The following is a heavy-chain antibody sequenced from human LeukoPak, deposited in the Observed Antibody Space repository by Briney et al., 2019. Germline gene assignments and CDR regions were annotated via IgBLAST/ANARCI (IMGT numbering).Heavy chain of an antibody. J-gene: IGHJ3*02. CDR1: GGSISSYY. CDR3: ARESSYYDSRPGDAFDI. CDR2: IYYSGST. V-gene: IGHV4-59*01. Sequence: SETLSLTCTVSGGSISSYYWSWIRQPPGKGLEWIGYIYYSGSTNYNPPLKSRVTISVDTSKNQFSLKLSSVTAADTAVYYCARESSYYDSRPGDAFDIWGQGTMVTVSS. D-gene: IGHD3-22*01.